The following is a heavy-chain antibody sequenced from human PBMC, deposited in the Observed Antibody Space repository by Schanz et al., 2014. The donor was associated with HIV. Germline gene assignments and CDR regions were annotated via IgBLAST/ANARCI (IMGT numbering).Heavy chain of an antibody. CDR2: ITGNT. CDR3: AREGTKRFFDWSTRDCFDP. J-gene: IGHJ5*02. D-gene: IGHD3-9*01. CDR1: GASFSDYY. Sequence: QVQLQQWGAGLLKPSETLSLTCAVYGASFSDYYWNWIRQPPGKGLEWIGEITGNTNYNPSLRSRVTISVDTPKRQFSLNLSSVTAADTAMYYCAREGTKRFFDWSTRDCFDPWGQGTLVTVSS. V-gene: IGHV4-34*01.